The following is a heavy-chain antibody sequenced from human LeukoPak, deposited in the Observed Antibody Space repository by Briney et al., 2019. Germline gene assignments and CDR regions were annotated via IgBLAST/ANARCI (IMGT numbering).Heavy chain of an antibody. Sequence: GGSLRLSCAASGFTFSSYGMHWVRQAPGKGLEGVGFIRSKPYGGTTEYAASVKGRFTISRDDSKSIAYLQMNSLKTEDTAVYFCTGSFGELSFFDYWGQGTLVTVSS. J-gene: IGHJ4*02. CDR1: GFTFSSYG. CDR2: IRSKPYGGTT. D-gene: IGHD3-10*01. V-gene: IGHV3-49*04. CDR3: TGSFGELSFFDY.